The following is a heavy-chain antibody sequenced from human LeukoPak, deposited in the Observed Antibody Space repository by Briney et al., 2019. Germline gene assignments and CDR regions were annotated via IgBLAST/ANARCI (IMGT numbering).Heavy chain of an antibody. Sequence: GGSLRLSCAASGFTFSSYSMNWVRQAPGKGLEWVSSISSSSSYIYYADSVKGRFTISRDNAKNSLYLQMNSLRAEDTAVYYCARDMGLGWSQYYFDYWGQGTLVTVSS. CDR1: GFTFSSYS. V-gene: IGHV3-21*01. CDR3: ARDMGLGWSQYYFDY. J-gene: IGHJ4*02. CDR2: ISSSSSYI. D-gene: IGHD4-23*01.